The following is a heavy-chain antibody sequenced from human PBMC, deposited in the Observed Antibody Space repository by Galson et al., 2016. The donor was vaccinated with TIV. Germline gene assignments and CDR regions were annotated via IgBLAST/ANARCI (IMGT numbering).Heavy chain of an antibody. D-gene: IGHD2-8*02. CDR2: ISDGGNT. CDR3: ARDRVLDATYYYYYYGMDV. Sequence: SLRLSCAASGLSVSINYMTWVRQAPGKGLEWVSLISDGGNTYYSDSVRGRFTISRDNSKNTLYLQMRSLRAEDTAVYYCARDRVLDATYYYYYYGMDVWGQGTTVSVSS. J-gene: IGHJ6*02. CDR1: GLSVSINY. V-gene: IGHV3-66*02.